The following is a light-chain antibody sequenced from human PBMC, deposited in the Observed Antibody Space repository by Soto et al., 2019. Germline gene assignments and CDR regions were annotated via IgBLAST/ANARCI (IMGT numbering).Light chain of an antibody. CDR1: SSDVGGHDY. CDR2: EVN. CDR3: GSYSISTAYL. V-gene: IGLV2-14*01. J-gene: IGLJ1*01. Sequence: QSVPTHPASVTGSPGQSITISCTGTSSDVGGHDYVSWYQRHPGKGPILMVFEVNNRPSGVSYRFSGSKSGNTASLTISGLQAEDEADYFCGSYSISTAYLFGTGTKVTLL.